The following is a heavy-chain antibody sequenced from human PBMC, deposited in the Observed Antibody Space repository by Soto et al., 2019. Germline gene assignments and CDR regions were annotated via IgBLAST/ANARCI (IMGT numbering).Heavy chain of an antibody. CDR2: IWYDGSNK. CDR1: GFTFSSYG. J-gene: IGHJ6*02. D-gene: IGHD4-17*01. CDR3: ARDRRTVTTRRHYYYGMDV. Sequence: GGSLRLSCAASGFTFSSYGMHWVRQAPGKGLEWVAVIWYDGSNKYYADSVKGRFTISRDNSKNTLYLQMNSLRAEDTAVYYCARDRRTVTTRRHYYYGMDVWGQGTTVTVSS. V-gene: IGHV3-33*01.